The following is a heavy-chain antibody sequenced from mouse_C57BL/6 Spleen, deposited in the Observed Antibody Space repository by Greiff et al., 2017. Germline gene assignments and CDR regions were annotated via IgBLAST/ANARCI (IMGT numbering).Heavy chain of an antibody. CDR3: ARREGYDVHAMDY. J-gene: IGHJ4*01. D-gene: IGHD2-2*01. CDR1: GYAFSSSW. CDR2: IYPGDGDT. V-gene: IGHV1-82*01. Sequence: QVQLKESGPELVKPGASVKISCKASGYAFSSSWMNWVKQRPGKGLEWIGRIYPGDGDTNYNGKFKGKATLTADKSSSTAYMQLSSLTSEDSAVYFCARREGYDVHAMDYWGQGTSVTVSS.